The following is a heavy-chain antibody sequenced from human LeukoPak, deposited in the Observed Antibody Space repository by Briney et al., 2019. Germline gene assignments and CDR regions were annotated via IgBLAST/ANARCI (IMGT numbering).Heavy chain of an antibody. CDR3: ARNTYGYKFSMDV. D-gene: IGHD5-24*01. V-gene: IGHV1-18*01. Sequence: GSVTVSCTASGFALTTYNIVWLRQAPGQGLEWVGWVTAFNENTHYARKVQGRVTMTRDTSTSTAYMELRSLRFDDTAVYYCARNTYGYKFSMDVWGKGTTVTVSS. CDR1: GFALTTYN. J-gene: IGHJ6*03. CDR2: VTAFNENT.